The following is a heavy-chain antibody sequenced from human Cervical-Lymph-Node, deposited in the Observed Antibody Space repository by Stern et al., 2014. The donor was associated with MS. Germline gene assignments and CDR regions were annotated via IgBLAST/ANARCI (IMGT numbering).Heavy chain of an antibody. CDR2: ISRTGDTI. D-gene: IGHD3-10*01. CDR3: ARGTVWFGELLES. V-gene: IGHV3-11*01. Sequence: QVQLVQSGGGLVKPGGSLRLSCAASGFSFSDYSMSWTRQAPGKGLEWVSRISRTGDTISYADYVTGRFPISRDNAKDSVYLHMNSLRAEDTAVYYCARGTVWFGELLESWGQGTLVAVSS. CDR1: GFSFSDYS. J-gene: IGHJ5*02.